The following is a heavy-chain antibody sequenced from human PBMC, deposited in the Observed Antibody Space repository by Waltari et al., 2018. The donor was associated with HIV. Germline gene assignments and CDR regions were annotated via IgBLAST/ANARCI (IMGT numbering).Heavy chain of an antibody. D-gene: IGHD3-16*01. CDR1: GFTFSGYS. CDR2: ISSSSSTI. Sequence: EVQLVESGGGLVQHGGSLRLSCAASGFTFSGYSMHCVRQAPGKGLEWVSYISSSSSTIYYADSVKGRFTISRDNAKNSLYLQMNSLRAEDTAVYYCARETGGYYFDYWGQGTLVTVSS. CDR3: ARETGGYYFDY. V-gene: IGHV3-48*04. J-gene: IGHJ4*02.